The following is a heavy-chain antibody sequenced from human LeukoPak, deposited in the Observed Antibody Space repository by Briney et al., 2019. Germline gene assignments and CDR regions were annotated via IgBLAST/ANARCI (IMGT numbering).Heavy chain of an antibody. CDR2: ISPDGSTT. V-gene: IGHV3-74*03. D-gene: IGHD1-26*01. CDR1: GFTFSRYW. CDR3: ARGDRGYFDY. Sequence: GGSLRLSCAASGFTFSRYWMHWVRQAPGKGLMWVSRISPDGSTTLYADSVKGRFTISRDNAKSTLYLQMNSLGAEDTAVYYCARGDRGYFDYWGQGTLVTVSS. J-gene: IGHJ4*01.